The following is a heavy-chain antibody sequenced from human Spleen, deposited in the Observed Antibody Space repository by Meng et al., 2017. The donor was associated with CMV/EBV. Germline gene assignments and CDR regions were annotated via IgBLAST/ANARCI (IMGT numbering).Heavy chain of an antibody. CDR2: MNPNSGNT. Sequence: ASVKVSCKASGYTFTSYDINWVRQATGQGLEWMGWMNPNSGNTGYAQKFQGRVTITRNTSISTAYMELSSLRSEDTAVYYCARDVNDFWSGSNRFDPWGQGTLVTVSS. CDR3: ARDVNDFWSGSNRFDP. V-gene: IGHV1-8*03. CDR1: GYTFTSYD. J-gene: IGHJ5*02. D-gene: IGHD3-3*01.